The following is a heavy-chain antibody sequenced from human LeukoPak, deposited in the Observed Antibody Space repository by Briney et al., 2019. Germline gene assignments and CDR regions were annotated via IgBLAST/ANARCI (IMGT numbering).Heavy chain of an antibody. CDR1: GFTFSSYS. D-gene: IGHD6-6*01. J-gene: IGHJ1*01. CDR2: ISSSSTYI. CDR3: ARDLTSSSTAYCQH. Sequence: PGGSLRLSCAASGFTFSSYSMNWVRQAPGKGLEWVSSISSSSTYIYYADSVKGRFTIPRDDAKNSLYLQMNSLRAEDTAVYYCARDLTSSSTAYCQHWGQGTLVTVSS. V-gene: IGHV3-21*06.